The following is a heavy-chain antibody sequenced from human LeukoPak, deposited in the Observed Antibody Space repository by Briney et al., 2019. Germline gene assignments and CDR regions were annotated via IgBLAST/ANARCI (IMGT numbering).Heavy chain of an antibody. D-gene: IGHD3-3*01. CDR1: GGTFSSYA. J-gene: IGHJ6*02. CDR3: ARVSNFWSGYPPRFYYYGMDV. Sequence: SVKVSCKASGGTFSSYAISWVRQAPGQGLEWMGRIIPILGIANYAQKFQGRVTITADKSTSTAYMELSSLRSEDTAVYYCARVSNFWSGYPPRFYYYGMDVWGQGTTVTVSS. CDR2: IIPILGIA. V-gene: IGHV1-69*04.